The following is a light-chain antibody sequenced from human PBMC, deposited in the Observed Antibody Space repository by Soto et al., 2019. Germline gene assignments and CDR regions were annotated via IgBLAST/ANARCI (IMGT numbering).Light chain of an antibody. CDR1: SSDVGRYNY. CDR2: GVS. CDR3: SSHTSNSALGVV. J-gene: IGLJ2*01. Sequence: QSALTQPASVSGSPGQSITISCTGTSSDVGRYNYVSWHQQHPGKAPKLMIYGVSNRPSGVSDRFSGSKSGNTASLTISGLQTEDEAIYYCSSHTSNSALGVVFGGGTKLTVL. V-gene: IGLV2-14*03.